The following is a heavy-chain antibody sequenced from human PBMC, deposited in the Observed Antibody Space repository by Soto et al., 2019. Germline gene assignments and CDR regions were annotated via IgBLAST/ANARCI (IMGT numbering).Heavy chain of an antibody. V-gene: IGHV1-18*01. J-gene: IGHJ3*02. CDR2: ISAYNGNT. CDR3: ATSLELWAFDI. Sequence: VASVKLSCKASGDSFTSYGISWVRQAPGQGLEWMGWISAYNGNTNYAQKLQGRVTMTTDTSTSTAYMELRSLRPDDTAVYYCATSLELWAFDIWGQGTMVTVSS. CDR1: GDSFTSYG. D-gene: IGHD1-7*01.